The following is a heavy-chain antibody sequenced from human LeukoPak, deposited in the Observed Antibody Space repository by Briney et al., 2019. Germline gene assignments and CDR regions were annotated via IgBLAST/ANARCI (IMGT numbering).Heavy chain of an antibody. D-gene: IGHD2-2*01. CDR3: TRMVWRSRPFDY. J-gene: IGHJ4*02. Sequence: GGSLRLSCAASGFTFSSYWISWVRQAPGKGLEWVANIKQDGSEKYYVDSVKGRFTISRDNAKDSVYVQMNSLRAEDTAVYYCTRMVWRSRPFDYWGQGTLVTVSA. V-gene: IGHV3-7*01. CDR1: GFTFSSYW. CDR2: IKQDGSEK.